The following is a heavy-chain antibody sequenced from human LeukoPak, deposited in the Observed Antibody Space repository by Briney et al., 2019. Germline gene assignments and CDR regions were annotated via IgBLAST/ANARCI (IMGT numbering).Heavy chain of an antibody. CDR3: AKDREDSAMVSGVFDL. CDR1: GFTFSSYA. V-gene: IGHV3-23*01. CDR2: ISGSGGST. J-gene: IGHJ2*01. Sequence: GGSLRLSCAASGFTFSSYAMSWVRQAPGKGLEWVSAISGSGGSTYYADSVKGRFTISRDNSKNTVSLQLSSLRVEDTAVYFCAKDREDSAMVSGVFDLWGRGTLVTVSS. D-gene: IGHD5-18*01.